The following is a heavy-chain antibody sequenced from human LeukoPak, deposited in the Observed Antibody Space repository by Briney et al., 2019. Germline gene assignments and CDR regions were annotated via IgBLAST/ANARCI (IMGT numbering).Heavy chain of an antibody. CDR1: GFTFSSYG. Sequence: GGSLRLSCAASGFTFSSYGMHWVRQAPGKGLEWVAFIWYDGSNKYYADSVKGRFTISRDNSKNTLYLQMNSLRAEDTAVYYCAKAKDIVVPESDYWGQGTLVTVSS. D-gene: IGHD2-2*01. CDR2: IWYDGSNK. V-gene: IGHV3-30*02. J-gene: IGHJ4*02. CDR3: AKAKDIVVPESDY.